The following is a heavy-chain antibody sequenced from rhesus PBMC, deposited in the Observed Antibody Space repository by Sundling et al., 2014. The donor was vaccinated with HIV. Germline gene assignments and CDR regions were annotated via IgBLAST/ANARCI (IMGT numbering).Heavy chain of an antibody. CDR2: ISSDGGST. D-gene: IGHD6-31*01. Sequence: EVQLVESGGGLVQPGGSLRLSCAASGFSFSSYGIYWVRQAPGKGLDWISAISSDGGSTYYADSVKGRFTISRDNSKNTLSLQMNSLRVEDTAVYYCAKAWVESRGWSEPFDYWGQGVLVTVSS. V-gene: IGHV3S42*01. J-gene: IGHJ4*01. CDR3: AKAWVESRGWSEPFDY. CDR1: GFSFSSYG.